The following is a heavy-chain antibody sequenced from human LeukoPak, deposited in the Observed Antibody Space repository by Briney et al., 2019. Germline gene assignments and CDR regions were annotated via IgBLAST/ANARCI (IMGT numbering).Heavy chain of an antibody. CDR2: ISSNGGST. V-gene: IGHV3-64*01. Sequence: GGSLRLSCAASGFTFSSYAMHWVRQAPGKGLEYVSAISSNGGSTYYANSVKGRFTISRDNSKNTLYLQMGSLRAEDMAVYYCARERDDFWSGYYPPYGMDVWGQGTTVTVSS. D-gene: IGHD3-3*01. CDR3: ARERDDFWSGYYPPYGMDV. J-gene: IGHJ6*02. CDR1: GFTFSSYA.